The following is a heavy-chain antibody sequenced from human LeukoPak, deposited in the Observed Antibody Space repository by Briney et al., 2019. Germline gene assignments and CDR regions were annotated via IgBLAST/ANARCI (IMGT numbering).Heavy chain of an antibody. J-gene: IGHJ4*02. CDR3: ARRSPLVVVTAAHYYDY. V-gene: IGHV4-39*01. CDR2: VFYNGNT. Sequence: SETLSLTRTVSGDSITNSNYFWGWIRQPPGQGLEWIGEVFYNGNTHYNPSLKSRVIISTDTSKNQFSLTLTAVTASDTAIYYCARRSPLVVVTAAHYYDYWGQGTLVTASS. D-gene: IGHD2-21*02. CDR1: GDSITNSNYF.